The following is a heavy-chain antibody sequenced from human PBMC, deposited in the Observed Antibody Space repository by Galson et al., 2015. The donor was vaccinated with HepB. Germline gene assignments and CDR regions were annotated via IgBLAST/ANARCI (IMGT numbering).Heavy chain of an antibody. D-gene: IGHD6-13*01. V-gene: IGHV3-11*01. CDR3: ARAGSSFSHYYYYYGMDV. CDR2: ISSSGSTI. J-gene: IGHJ6*02. Sequence: SLRLSCAASGFTFSDYYMSWIRQAPGKGLEWVSYISSSGSTIYYADSVKGRFTISRDNAKNSLYLQMNSLRAEDKAVYYCARAGSSFSHYYYYYGMDVWGQGTTVTVSS. CDR1: GFTFSDYY.